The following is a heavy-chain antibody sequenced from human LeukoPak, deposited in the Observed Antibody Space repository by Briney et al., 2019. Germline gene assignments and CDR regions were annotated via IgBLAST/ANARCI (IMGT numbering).Heavy chain of an antibody. V-gene: IGHV4-34*01. CDR2: INHSGST. CDR3: AREEVRGSSWSRRYYYYYYGMDV. Sequence: SETLSLTCAVYGGSFSGYYWSWIRQPPGKGLEWIGEINHSGSTNYNPSLKSRVTISVDTSKNQFSLKLSSVTAADTAVYYCAREEVRGSSWSRRYYYYYYGMDVWGQGTTVTVSS. CDR1: GGSFSGYY. D-gene: IGHD6-13*01. J-gene: IGHJ6*02.